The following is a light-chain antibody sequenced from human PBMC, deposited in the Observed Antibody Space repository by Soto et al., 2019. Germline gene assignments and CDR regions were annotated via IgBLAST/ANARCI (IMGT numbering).Light chain of an antibody. CDR3: QQRYSWPLT. CDR1: QSVGSY. V-gene: IGKV3-11*01. J-gene: IGKJ3*01. CDR2: DAS. Sequence: EIVLTQSPATLSLSPGESGTLSCRASQSVGSYLVWYQQRPGQTPRLLIYDASNRATDISARFSGSGSGTDFTLTISSLEPEDFAVYYCQQRYSWPLTFGPGTKVDIK.